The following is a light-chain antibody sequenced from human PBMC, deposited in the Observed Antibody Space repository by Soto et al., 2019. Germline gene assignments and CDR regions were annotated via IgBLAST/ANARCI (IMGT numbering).Light chain of an antibody. J-gene: IGKJ1*01. CDR3: QQYVSSPRT. CDR2: GAS. Sequence: DIVLTQSPDTLSLSPGERATLSCRASQSVSRTYLAWYQQKPGQAPRLLIYGASSRATGIPDRFSGSGSGTDFTLTISRLEPEDFAVYYCQQYVSSPRTFGQGTKVDIK. CDR1: QSVSRTY. V-gene: IGKV3-20*01.